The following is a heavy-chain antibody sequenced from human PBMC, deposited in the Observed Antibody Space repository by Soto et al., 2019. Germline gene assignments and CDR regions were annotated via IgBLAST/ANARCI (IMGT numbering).Heavy chain of an antibody. CDR2: INPSGGST. V-gene: IGHV1-46*01. J-gene: IGHJ6*02. Sequence: ASVKVSCKASGYTFTSYYMHWVRQAPGQGLEWMGIINPSGGSTSYAQKFQGRVTMTRDTSTSTVYMELSSLRSEDTAVYYCARDEYSSSLDPELRYYYYYYGMDVWGQGTAVTVSS. CDR3: ARDEYSSSLDPELRYYYYYYGMDV. D-gene: IGHD6-6*01. CDR1: GYTFTSYY.